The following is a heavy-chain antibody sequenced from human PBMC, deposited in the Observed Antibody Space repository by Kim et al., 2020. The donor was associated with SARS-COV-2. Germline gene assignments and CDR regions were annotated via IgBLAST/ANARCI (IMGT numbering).Heavy chain of an antibody. CDR2: IYHSGST. V-gene: IGHV4-38-2*02. Sequence: SETLSLTCTVSGYSISSGYYWGWIRQPPGKGLEWIGSIYHSGSTYYNPSLKSRVTISVDTSKNQFSLKLSSVTAADTAVYYCARIWSSGYSPGSDYWGQGTLVTVSS. CDR3: ARIWSSGYSPGSDY. CDR1: GYSISSGYY. D-gene: IGHD3-22*01. J-gene: IGHJ4*02.